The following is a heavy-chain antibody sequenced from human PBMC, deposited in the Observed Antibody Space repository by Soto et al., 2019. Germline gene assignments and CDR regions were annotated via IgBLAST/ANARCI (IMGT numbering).Heavy chain of an antibody. CDR2: ISGNGAET. CDR1: GFPFSSYA. J-gene: IGHJ4*02. D-gene: IGHD3-3*01. V-gene: IGHV3-23*01. Sequence: GGSLRLSCAASGFPFSSYAMSWVRQAPGKGLEWVSAISGNGAETSYAASVRGRFTISRDNSRDTLYLQMDTLRADDTAVYYCAKVAKSGVVTEYFDSWGQGSLVTVSS. CDR3: AKVAKSGVVTEYFDS.